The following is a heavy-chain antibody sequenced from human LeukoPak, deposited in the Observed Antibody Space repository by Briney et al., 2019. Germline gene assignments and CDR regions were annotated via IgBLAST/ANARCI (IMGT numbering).Heavy chain of an antibody. CDR1: GFTFGDYA. D-gene: IGHD3-3*01. CDR2: IRSKAYGGTT. CDR3: TRDGSNYDFWGNDY. V-gene: IGHV3-49*04. J-gene: IGHJ4*02. Sequence: GGSLRLSCTASGFTFGDYAMSWVRQAPGKGREWVGFIRSKAYGGTTEYAASVKGRFTISRDDSKSIAYLQMNSLKTEDTAVYYCTRDGSNYDFWGNDYWGQGTLVTVSS.